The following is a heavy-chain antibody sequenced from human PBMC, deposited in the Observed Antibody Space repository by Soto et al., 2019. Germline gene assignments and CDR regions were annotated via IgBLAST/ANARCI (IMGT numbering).Heavy chain of an antibody. CDR2: ISYDGSNK. V-gene: IGHV3-30*03. CDR3: AREGALKPFSS. CDR1: GFTFSSYG. J-gene: IGHJ5*02. Sequence: GGSLRLSCAASGFTFSSYGMHWVRQAPGKGLEWVAVISYDGSNKYYADSVKGRFTISRDNAKNSVYLQMDSLRVEDTAVYYCAREGALKPFSSWGQGALVTVSS.